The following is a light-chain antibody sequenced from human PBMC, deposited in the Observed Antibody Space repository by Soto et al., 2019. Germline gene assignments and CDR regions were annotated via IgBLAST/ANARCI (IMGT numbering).Light chain of an antibody. CDR3: QQLNSYPLT. Sequence: EIVMTQSPGTLSLSPGETATLSCRASQSVSSNYVAWFHQKPGQAPRLLIYGASSRATGVPDRFSASGSGTDFTLTISRLEPEDFATYYCQQLNSYPLTFGGGTKVDIK. CDR2: GAS. J-gene: IGKJ4*01. CDR1: QSVSSNY. V-gene: IGKV3-20*01.